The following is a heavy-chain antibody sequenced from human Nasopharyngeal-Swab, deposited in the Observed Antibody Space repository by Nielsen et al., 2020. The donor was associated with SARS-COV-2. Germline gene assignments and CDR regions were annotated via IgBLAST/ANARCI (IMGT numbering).Heavy chain of an antibody. CDR3: ARLGDIVLMVYATNLYFDY. CDR2: IYPGDSDT. D-gene: IGHD2-8*01. V-gene: IGHV5-51*01. CDR1: GYSFTSYW. Sequence: KVSCKGSGYSFTSYWIGWVRQMPGKGLEWMGIIYPGDSDTRYSPSFQGQVTISADKSISTAYLQWSSLKASDTAMYYCARLGDIVLMVYATNLYFDYWGQGTLVTVSS. J-gene: IGHJ4*02.